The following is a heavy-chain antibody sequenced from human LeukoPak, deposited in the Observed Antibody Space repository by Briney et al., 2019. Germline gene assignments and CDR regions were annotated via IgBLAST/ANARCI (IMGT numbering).Heavy chain of an antibody. J-gene: IGHJ1*01. D-gene: IGHD6-13*01. Sequence: GGSLRLSCAASGFTFSSYGMHWVRQAPGKGLEWVAFIRYDGSNKYYADSVKGRFTISRDNSKNTLYLQMNSLRAEDTALFYCSGRGGSHSWFSYFQHWGQGTLVTVSS. CDR3: SGRGGSHSWFSYFQH. CDR1: GFTFSSYG. V-gene: IGHV3-30*02. CDR2: IRYDGSNK.